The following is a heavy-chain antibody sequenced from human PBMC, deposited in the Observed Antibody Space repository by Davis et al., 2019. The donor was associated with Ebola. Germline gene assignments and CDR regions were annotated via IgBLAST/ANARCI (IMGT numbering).Heavy chain of an antibody. Sequence: SVKVSCKASGGTFSSYAISWVRQAPGQGLEWMGRIIPILGIANYAQKFQGRVTITADKSTSTAYMELSSLRSEDTAVYYCAADLHIVVVPAWGQGTLVTVSS. CDR3: AADLHIVVVPA. V-gene: IGHV1-69*04. CDR1: GGTFSSYA. D-gene: IGHD2-2*01. J-gene: IGHJ4*02. CDR2: IIPILGIA.